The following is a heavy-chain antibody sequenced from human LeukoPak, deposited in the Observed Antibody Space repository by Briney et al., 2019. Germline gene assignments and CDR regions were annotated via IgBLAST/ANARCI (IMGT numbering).Heavy chain of an antibody. D-gene: IGHD2-15*01. Sequence: ASVKVSCKASGYTFTGYYMHWVRQAPGQGLEWMGWINPNSGGTNYAQKFQGRVTMTRDTSISTAYMELSRLRSDDTAVYYCARILRGYCSGGSCDRRYAFGIWGQGTMVTVSS. J-gene: IGHJ3*02. CDR3: ARILRGYCSGGSCDRRYAFGI. V-gene: IGHV1-2*02. CDR1: GYTFTGYY. CDR2: INPNSGGT.